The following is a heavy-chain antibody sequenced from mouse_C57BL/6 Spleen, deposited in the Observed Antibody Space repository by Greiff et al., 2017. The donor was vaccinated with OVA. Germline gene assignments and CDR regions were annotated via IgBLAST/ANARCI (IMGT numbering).Heavy chain of an antibody. CDR1: GYAFRSSW. Sequence: VQLQQSGPELVKPGASVKISCKASGYAFRSSWMNWVKQRPGKGLEWIGRIYPGDGDTNYNGKFKGKATLTADKSSSTAYMQLSSLTSEDSAVYFCARTGNYAMDYWGQGTSVAVSS. V-gene: IGHV1-82*01. CDR3: ARTGNYAMDY. CDR2: IYPGDGDT. J-gene: IGHJ4*01. D-gene: IGHD4-1*01.